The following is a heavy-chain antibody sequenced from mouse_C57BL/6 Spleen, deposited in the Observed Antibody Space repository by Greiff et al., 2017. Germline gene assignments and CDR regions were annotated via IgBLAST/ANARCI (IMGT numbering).Heavy chain of an antibody. J-gene: IGHJ1*03. D-gene: IGHD2-13*01. CDR1: GFTFSDYG. CDR2: ISSGGSTI. Sequence: EVKLMESGGGLVQPGGSLKLSCAASGFTFSDYGMHWVRQAPEKGLEWVAYISSGGSTIYYADTVKGRFTISRDNAKNTLFLQMTRLRSEDTAMYHCARPVSPPLRYFDVWGTGTTVTVSS. V-gene: IGHV5-17*01. CDR3: ARPVSPPLRYFDV.